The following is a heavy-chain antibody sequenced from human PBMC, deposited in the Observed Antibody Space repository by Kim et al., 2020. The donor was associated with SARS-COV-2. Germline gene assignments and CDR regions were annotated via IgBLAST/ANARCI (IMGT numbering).Heavy chain of an antibody. Sequence: SETLSLTCTVSGASIGRSGYYSSWVRQHPEKGLEWLGYISYTGMTFYSPSLKSRIRMSIDTSKNEFALQMTSVTAADTAMYYCVRVLRRQPHTFDYWGQGALVTVSA. CDR3: VRVLRRQPHTFDY. CDR1: GASIGRSGYY. V-gene: IGHV4-31*03. D-gene: IGHD5-18*01. J-gene: IGHJ4*02. CDR2: ISYTGMT.